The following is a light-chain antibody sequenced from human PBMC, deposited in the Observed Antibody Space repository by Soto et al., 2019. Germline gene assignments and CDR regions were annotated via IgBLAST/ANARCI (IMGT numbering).Light chain of an antibody. CDR2: GAS. J-gene: IGKJ5*01. CDR1: QSVSSSY. Sequence: EIVLTQSPGTLSLSPGERATLSCRARQSVSSSYLAGYQQKPGQAPRILIYGASSRATCIPDRFSGSGSGTDFTLTISRLETEDFSVYYCQQYGSSPPITVGQGTRLEIK. CDR3: QQYGSSPPIT. V-gene: IGKV3-20*01.